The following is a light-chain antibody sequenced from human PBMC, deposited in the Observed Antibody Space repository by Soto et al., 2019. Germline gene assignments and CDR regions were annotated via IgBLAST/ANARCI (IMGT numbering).Light chain of an antibody. J-gene: IGLJ1*01. Sequence: QSALTQPASVSGSPGQSITISCTGSSSAVGTFRLVSWYQHHPGKVPKLIIYEGSKRPSGVSNRFSGSEPGNTASLTISGLQAEDDADYYCCSSAPGRTSVFGTGTRSPS. CDR3: CSSAPGRTSV. V-gene: IGLV2-23*01. CDR2: EGS. CDR1: SSAVGTFRL.